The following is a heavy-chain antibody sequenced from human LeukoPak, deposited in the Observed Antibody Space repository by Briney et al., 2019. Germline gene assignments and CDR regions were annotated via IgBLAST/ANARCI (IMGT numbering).Heavy chain of an antibody. CDR1: GFTFSSYW. CDR2: INSDGSST. Sequence: GGSLRLSCAASGFTFSSYWMHWVRQAPGKGLVWVSRINSDGSSTSYADSVKGRFTISRDNAKNTLYLQMNSLRAEDTAVYYCARAGGVVPAAPDYWGQGTLVTVSS. J-gene: IGHJ4*02. D-gene: IGHD2-2*01. V-gene: IGHV3-74*01. CDR3: ARAGGVVPAAPDY.